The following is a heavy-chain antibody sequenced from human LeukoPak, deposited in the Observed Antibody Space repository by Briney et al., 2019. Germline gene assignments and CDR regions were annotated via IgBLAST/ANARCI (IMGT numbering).Heavy chain of an antibody. CDR3: ARDPPVYGEVSAYFDY. D-gene: IGHD4-17*01. V-gene: IGHV1-18*01. CDR2: ISAYNGNT. CDR1: GYTFTSYG. Sequence: ASVKVSCKASGYTFTSYGISWVRQAPGQGREWMGLISAYNGNTNYAQKLQGRVTMTTDTSTSTAYMELRSMRSDDTAVYYCARDPPVYGEVSAYFDYWGQGTLVTVSS. J-gene: IGHJ4*02.